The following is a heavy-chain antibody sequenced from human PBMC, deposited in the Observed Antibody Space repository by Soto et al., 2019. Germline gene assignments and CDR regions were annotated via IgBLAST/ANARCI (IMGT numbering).Heavy chain of an antibody. CDR1: GFTFSSYA. Sequence: EVQLLESGGGLVQPGGSLRLSCAASGFTFSSYAMRWVRQAPGKGLEWVSAISGSGDSTYYADAVKGRFTTSRDNSKTPLYLQMSSLRAEDTAVYHCARGGSGTSYDYWGQGTLVSVSS. J-gene: IGHJ4*02. CDR3: ARGGSGTSYDY. D-gene: IGHD1-26*01. CDR2: ISGSGDST. V-gene: IGHV3-23*01.